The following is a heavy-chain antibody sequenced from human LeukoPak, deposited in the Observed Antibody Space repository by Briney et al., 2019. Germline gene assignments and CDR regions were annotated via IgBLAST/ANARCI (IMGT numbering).Heavy chain of an antibody. V-gene: IGHV3-49*04. CDR2: IRNKTDGNGETT. CDR1: GFRLGDHV. Sequence: GGALRLSCWAHGFRLGDHVLTTGRQATAKGQGLERFIRNKTDGNGETTEYAASVKGRFTISRNDSKNIAYLQWNTRKTEDTAVYYFVKALNDPPQFDDWGQGTLVTVSS. D-gene: IGHD1-1*01. CDR3: VKALNDPPQFDD. J-gene: IGHJ4*02.